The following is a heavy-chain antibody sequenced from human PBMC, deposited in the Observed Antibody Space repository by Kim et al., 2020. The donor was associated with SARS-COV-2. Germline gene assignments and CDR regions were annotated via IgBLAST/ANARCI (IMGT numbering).Heavy chain of an antibody. V-gene: IGHV3-7*04. CDR2: IKEDGGER. Sequence: GGSLRLSCAASGFTFSNYWMSWVRQAPGKGLEWVANIKEDGGERYYVDSVKGRFTISRDNAKNTLYLQMNSLRAEDTAVYYCARGPRYYSDSSGYSYFDDWGQGTLVTVSS. CDR3: ARGPRYYSDSSGYSYFDD. D-gene: IGHD3-22*01. CDR1: GFTFSNYW. J-gene: IGHJ4*02.